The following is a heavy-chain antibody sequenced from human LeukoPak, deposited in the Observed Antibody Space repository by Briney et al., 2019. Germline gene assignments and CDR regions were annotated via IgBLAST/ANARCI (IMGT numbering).Heavy chain of an antibody. Sequence: GGSLRLSCIASGFSFSSYWMTWVRQAPGEGLEWLANIKQDGGEKYYVDSVKGRFTISRDNAKNSLSLQMNSLRAEDTALYYCARDVDANYWGQGTLVTVSS. V-gene: IGHV3-7*01. CDR1: GFSFSSYW. CDR2: IKQDGGEK. D-gene: IGHD5-12*01. J-gene: IGHJ4*02. CDR3: ARDVDANY.